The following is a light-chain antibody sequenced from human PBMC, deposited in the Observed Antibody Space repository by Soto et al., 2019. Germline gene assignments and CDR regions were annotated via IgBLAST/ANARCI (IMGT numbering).Light chain of an antibody. V-gene: IGKV3-11*01. CDR2: DAS. CDR3: QQRSNWHRT. Sequence: EIVLTQSPATLSLSPGERATLSCRASQSVSSYLAWYQQKPGQAPRLLIYDASNRATGIPARFSGSGSGTDFPLAFSSVEPEDFAVYYCQQRSNWHRTFGPGTKVDIK. CDR1: QSVSSY. J-gene: IGKJ3*01.